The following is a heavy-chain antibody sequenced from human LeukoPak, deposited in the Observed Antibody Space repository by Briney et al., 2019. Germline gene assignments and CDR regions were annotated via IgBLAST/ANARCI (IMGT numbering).Heavy chain of an antibody. Sequence: PGGSLRRSCAASGFIFDNFWMSWVRQAPGKGLEWVANIKQDGSEIYYVDSVKGRFTISRDNAKKLLYLQMNSLRAEDTALYYCARDMSFSTSDWYGELDNWGQGTLVTVSS. J-gene: IGHJ4*02. CDR3: ARDMSFSTSDWYGELDN. D-gene: IGHD6-19*01. V-gene: IGHV3-7*05. CDR2: IKQDGSEI. CDR1: GFIFDNFW.